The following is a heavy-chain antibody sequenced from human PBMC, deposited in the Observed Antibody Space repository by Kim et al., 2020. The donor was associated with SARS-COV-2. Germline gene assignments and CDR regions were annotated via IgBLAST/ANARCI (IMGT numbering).Heavy chain of an antibody. V-gene: IGHV4-34*01. D-gene: IGHD3-10*01. J-gene: IGHJ6*02. CDR3: SRVHQSNQSKYRNTPKTMVRGPTPYGMDV. CDR1: GGSFSGYY. CDR2: INHSGST. Sequence: SETLSLTCAVYGGSFSGYYWSWIRQPPGKGLEWIGEINHSGSTNYNPSLKSRVTISVDTSKNQFSLKLSSVTAADTAVYYCSRVHQSNQSKYRNTPKTMVRGPTPYGMDVWGQGTTVTVSS.